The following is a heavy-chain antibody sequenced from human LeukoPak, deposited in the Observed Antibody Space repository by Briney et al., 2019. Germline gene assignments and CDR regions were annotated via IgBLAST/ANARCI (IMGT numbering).Heavy chain of an antibody. J-gene: IGHJ4*02. CDR3: ARDVTALDS. CDR1: GFTVSSYW. CDR2: INQGGSEK. V-gene: IGHV3-7*01. Sequence: PGGSLRLSCAASGFTVSSYWMSWVRQASEKGLEWVANINQGGSEKYYVDSVRGRFTISRDNAKNSLYLQMNSLRADDTAVYYCARDVTALDSWGQGTLVTVSS. D-gene: IGHD2-2*01.